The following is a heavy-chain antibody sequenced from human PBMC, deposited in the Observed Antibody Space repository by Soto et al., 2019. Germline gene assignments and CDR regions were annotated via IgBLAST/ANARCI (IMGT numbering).Heavy chain of an antibody. Sequence: QVQLVESGGGVVQPGRSLRLSCAASGFTFSSYAMHWVRQAPGKGLEWVAVISYDGSNKYYADSVKGRFTISRDNSKNTLYMQMKSLRAEDTAVYYCARVDGSSSWWPFDYWGQGTLVTVSS. CDR2: ISYDGSNK. CDR3: ARVDGSSSWWPFDY. J-gene: IGHJ4*02. CDR1: GFTFSSYA. V-gene: IGHV3-30-3*01. D-gene: IGHD6-13*01.